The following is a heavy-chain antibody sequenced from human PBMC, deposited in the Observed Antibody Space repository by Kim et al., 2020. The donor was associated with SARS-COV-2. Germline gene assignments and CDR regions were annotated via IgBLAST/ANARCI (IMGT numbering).Heavy chain of an antibody. D-gene: IGHD6-19*01. J-gene: IGHJ4*02. V-gene: IGHV3-21*01. CDR1: GFTFSSYS. Sequence: GGSLRLSCAASGFTFSSYSMNWVRQAPGKGLEWVSSISSSSSSIYYADSVKGRFTISRDNAKNSLYLQMNSLRAEDTAVYYCARAYSSGWAYFDYWGQGTLVTVSS. CDR2: ISSSSSSI. CDR3: ARAYSSGWAYFDY.